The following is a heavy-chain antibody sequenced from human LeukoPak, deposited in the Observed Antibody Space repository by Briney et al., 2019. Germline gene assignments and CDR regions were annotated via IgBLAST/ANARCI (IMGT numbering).Heavy chain of an antibody. CDR3: STGQTAAGW. J-gene: IGHJ4*02. D-gene: IGHD6-13*01. V-gene: IGHV3-7*01. CDR2: IKQDGSEK. CDR1: GFSLSSYS. Sequence: GGSLRLSCDASGFSLSSYSMNWVRQAPGKGLEWVASIKQDGSEKYYVDSVKGRFTILRDNAKNSPYLQMNSLRAEDTAVYYCSTGQTAAGWWGQGTQVTVSP.